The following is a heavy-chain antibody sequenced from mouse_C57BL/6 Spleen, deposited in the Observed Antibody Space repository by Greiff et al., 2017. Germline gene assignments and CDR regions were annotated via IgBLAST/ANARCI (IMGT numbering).Heavy chain of an antibody. CDR1: GYTFTGYW. CDR2: ILTGSGST. D-gene: IGHD1-1*01. J-gene: IGHJ2*01. Sequence: QVQLQQSGAELMKPGASVKLSCKATGYTFTGYWIEWVKQRPGHGLEWIGEILTGSGSTNYNEKFKGKATFTADTSSNTAYMQLSSLTSEDSAIYYCARGDITTVVATDYWGQGTTLTVSS. V-gene: IGHV1-9*01. CDR3: ARGDITTVVATDY.